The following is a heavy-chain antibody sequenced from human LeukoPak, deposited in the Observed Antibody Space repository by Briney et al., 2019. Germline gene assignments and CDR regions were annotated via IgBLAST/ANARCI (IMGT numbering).Heavy chain of an antibody. CDR2: IYPGDSHT. V-gene: IGHV5-51*01. J-gene: IGHJ3*02. CDR1: GNSLINDA. D-gene: IGHD2-15*01. Sequence: GESPKISCEGSGNSLINDAVGWVRQMPGKGLEWMGIIYPGDSHTTYSPSFQGHVTTTADRCISTDYLEWRSLKASDTAVYYCAVSGGRVPVEDDVFDIWGQGTMVTVSS. CDR3: AVSGGRVPVEDDVFDI.